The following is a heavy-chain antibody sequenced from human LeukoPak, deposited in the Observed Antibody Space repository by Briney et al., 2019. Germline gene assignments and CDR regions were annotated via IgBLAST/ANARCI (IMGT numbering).Heavy chain of an antibody. D-gene: IGHD1-26*01. CDR3: ARAPRVGWFDP. J-gene: IGHJ5*02. CDR1: GGPFSGYY. Sequence: SETLSLACAVYGGPFSGYYWSWIRQPPGKGLEWIGEINHSGSTNYNPSLKSRVTISVDTSKNQFSLKLSSVTAADTAVYYCARAPRVGWFDPWGQGTLVTVSS. V-gene: IGHV4-34*01. CDR2: INHSGST.